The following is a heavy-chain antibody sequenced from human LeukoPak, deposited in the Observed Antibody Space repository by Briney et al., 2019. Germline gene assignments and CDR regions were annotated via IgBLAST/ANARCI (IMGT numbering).Heavy chain of an antibody. CDR2: MNPNSGNT. CDR1: GYTFTSYD. J-gene: IGHJ4*02. V-gene: IGHV1-8*01. CDR3: ARDCGGDCYLSI. Sequence: ASVKVSCKASGYTFTSYDINWVRQATGQGLEWMGWMNPNSGNTDYAQNLQGRVTMTTDTSASTAYMELRSLRSDDTAVYYCARDCGGDCYLSIWGQGTLVTVSS. D-gene: IGHD2-21*02.